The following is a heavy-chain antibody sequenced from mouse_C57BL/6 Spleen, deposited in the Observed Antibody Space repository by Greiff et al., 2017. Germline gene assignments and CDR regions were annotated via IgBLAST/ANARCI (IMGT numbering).Heavy chain of an antibody. V-gene: IGHV1-82*01. Sequence: VQLQQSGPELGGPGASVKISCKASGYAFSSSWMNWVKQRPGKGLEWIGRFYPGDGDTNYNGKFKGKATLTADKSSSTAYMQLSSLTSEDSAVYFCARWIYGNYDYYAMDYWGQGTSVTVSS. CDR1: GYAFSSSW. CDR2: FYPGDGDT. D-gene: IGHD2-1*01. CDR3: ARWIYGNYDYYAMDY. J-gene: IGHJ4*01.